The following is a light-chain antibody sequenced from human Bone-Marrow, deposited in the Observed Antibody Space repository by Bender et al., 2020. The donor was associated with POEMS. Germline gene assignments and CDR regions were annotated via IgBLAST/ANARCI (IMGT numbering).Light chain of an antibody. CDR1: SSDVGGYKY. Sequence: QSALTQPPSASGSPGQSVTISCTGSSSDVGGYKYVSWYQQHPGKAPKLVIYEVTERPSGVPDRFSGSKSGNTAFLTVSGLQSEDEADYYCSSYTTSNTLEGVFGGGTKLTVL. V-gene: IGLV2-8*01. J-gene: IGLJ3*02. CDR2: EVT. CDR3: SSYTTSNTLEGV.